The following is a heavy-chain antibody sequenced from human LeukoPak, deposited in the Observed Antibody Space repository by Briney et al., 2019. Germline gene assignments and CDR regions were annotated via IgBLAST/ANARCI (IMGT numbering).Heavy chain of an antibody. CDR3: AKVLRTCGGDCYSGQNAEYLQH. Sequence: SETLSLTCTVSGGSISSYYWSWIRQPPGKGLEWIGYIYYSGSTNYNPSLKSRVTISVDTSKNQFSLKLSSVTAADTAVYYCAKVLRTCGGDCYSGQNAEYLQHWGQGTLVTVSS. V-gene: IGHV4-59*01. D-gene: IGHD2-21*01. CDR2: IYYSGST. CDR1: GGSISSYY. J-gene: IGHJ1*01.